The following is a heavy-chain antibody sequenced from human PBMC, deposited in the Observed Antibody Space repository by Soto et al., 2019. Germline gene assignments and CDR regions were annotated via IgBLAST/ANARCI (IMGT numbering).Heavy chain of an antibody. J-gene: IGHJ4*02. Sequence: PGGSLRLSCAASGSTFSSYGMHWVRQAPGKGLEWVAVISYDGSNKYYADSVKGRFTISRDNSKNTLYLQMNSLRAEDTAVYYCAKEYYDFWSGYLPFDYWGQGTLVTVSS. CDR1: GSTFSSYG. CDR2: ISYDGSNK. CDR3: AKEYYDFWSGYLPFDY. D-gene: IGHD3-3*01. V-gene: IGHV3-30*18.